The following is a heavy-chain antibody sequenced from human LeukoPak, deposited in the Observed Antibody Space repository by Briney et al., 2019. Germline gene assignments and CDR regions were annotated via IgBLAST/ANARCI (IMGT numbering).Heavy chain of an antibody. Sequence: GGSLRLSCAASGFTFSSYAMSWVRQAPGKGLEWVSAISGSGGSTYYADSVKGRFTISRDNSKNTLYMQMSSLRPEDTAVYGCSKVCDMSSCSDYWGQGTLVTVSS. D-gene: IGHD2-2*01. CDR2: ISGSGGST. J-gene: IGHJ4*02. V-gene: IGHV3-23*01. CDR3: SKVCDMSSCSDY. CDR1: GFTFSSYA.